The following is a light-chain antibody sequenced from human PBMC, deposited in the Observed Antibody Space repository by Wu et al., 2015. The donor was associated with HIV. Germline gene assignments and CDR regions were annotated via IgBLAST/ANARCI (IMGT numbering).Light chain of an antibody. J-gene: IGKJ3*01. CDR2: DAS. Sequence: LTQSPGTLSLSPGERGTLSCRASQTVTGCLAWYQHKPGQAPRLLIYDASNRATGIPARFSGSGSGTDFTLTISSLEPEDFAVYYCQQRTNWPPLFTFGPGTKVDIK. CDR3: QQRTNWPPLFT. V-gene: IGKV3-11*01. CDR1: QTVTGC.